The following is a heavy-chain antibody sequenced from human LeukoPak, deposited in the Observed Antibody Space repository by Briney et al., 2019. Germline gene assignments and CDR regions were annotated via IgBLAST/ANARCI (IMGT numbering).Heavy chain of an antibody. CDR1: GGSISSYY. V-gene: IGHV4-4*07. CDR3: AREPMVRGVLSYYYYGMGV. J-gene: IGHJ6*02. Sequence: SETLSLTCTVSGGSISSYYWSWIRQPAGKGLEWIGRIYTSGSTNYNPSLKSRVTMSVNTSKNQFSLKLSSVTAADTAVYYCAREPMVRGVLSYYYYGMGVWGQGTTVTVSS. D-gene: IGHD3-10*01. CDR2: IYTSGST.